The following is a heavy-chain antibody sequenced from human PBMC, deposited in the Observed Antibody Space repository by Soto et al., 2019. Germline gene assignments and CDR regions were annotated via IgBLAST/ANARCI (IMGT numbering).Heavy chain of an antibody. Sequence: LRLSCTASGFSSSNYEMNWIRQAPGKGLEWVSHISTTGTSPYYADSVRGRFTVSRDTANNSIYLQMNSLRAEDTALYYCARDGHRGPSDAFDVRGQGTMVTVSS. CDR1: GFSSSNYE. CDR3: ARDGHRGPSDAFDV. J-gene: IGHJ3*01. CDR2: ISTTGTSP. V-gene: IGHV3-48*03. D-gene: IGHD3-10*01.